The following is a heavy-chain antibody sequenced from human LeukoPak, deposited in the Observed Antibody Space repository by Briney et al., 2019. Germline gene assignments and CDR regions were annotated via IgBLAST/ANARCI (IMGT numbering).Heavy chain of an antibody. V-gene: IGHV3-48*03. J-gene: IGHJ4*02. Sequence: GGSLRLSCATSGFTFSSYEMNWVRQAPGKGLEWVSHISSSGNSKYYADSVKGRFTISRDNAQNSLYLQMTSLRAEDTSVYFCARVKYYGSGSGSTHSFDYWGQGTLVTVSS. D-gene: IGHD3-10*01. CDR1: GFTFSSYE. CDR2: ISSSGNSK. CDR3: ARVKYYGSGSGSTHSFDY.